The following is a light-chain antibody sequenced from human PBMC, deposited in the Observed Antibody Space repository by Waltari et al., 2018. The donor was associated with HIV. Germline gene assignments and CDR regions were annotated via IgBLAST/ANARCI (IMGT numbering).Light chain of an antibody. CDR2: GAS. V-gene: IGKV3-20*01. Sequence: EFVSTQSPGTLSLSPGERATLSCRASQSVSSSYLAWYQQRPGQAPRLLIYGASSRAAGIPDRFTGSGSGTDFTLTISRLEPEDFAVYYCQHFDTSLPKYTFGQGTKLEIK. CDR1: QSVSSSY. J-gene: IGKJ2*01. CDR3: QHFDTSLPKYT.